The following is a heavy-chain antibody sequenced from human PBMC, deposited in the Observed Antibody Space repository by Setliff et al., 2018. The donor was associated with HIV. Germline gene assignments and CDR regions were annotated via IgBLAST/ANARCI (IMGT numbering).Heavy chain of an antibody. D-gene: IGHD4-17*01. CDR3: AAFFVTPLMTQDF. Sequence: PSETLSLTCTVSGGFISSSSYYWGWIRQPPGKGLEWIGSIFNDGRTYYNPFLKSRITIPMDTSTNQFSLKLSSVTAADTAVYYCAAFFVTPLMTQDFWGQGTLVTVS. CDR2: IFNDGRT. J-gene: IGHJ4*02. V-gene: IGHV4-39*01. CDR1: GGFISSSSYY.